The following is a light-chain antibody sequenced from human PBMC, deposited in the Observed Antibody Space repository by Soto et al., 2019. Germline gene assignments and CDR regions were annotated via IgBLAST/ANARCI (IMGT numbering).Light chain of an antibody. V-gene: IGKV1-12*01. J-gene: IGKJ2*01. CDR3: QQSDSLPYT. Sequence: DIQMTQSPSFVSAFVGDRVTITCRASQGACRWLVWYQQKPGQAPNLLIYGASSLESGVPSRFSGSGSGTEFTLTISSLQPEDSATYYCQQSDSLPYTFGQGTKLEIK. CDR2: GAS. CDR1: QGACRW.